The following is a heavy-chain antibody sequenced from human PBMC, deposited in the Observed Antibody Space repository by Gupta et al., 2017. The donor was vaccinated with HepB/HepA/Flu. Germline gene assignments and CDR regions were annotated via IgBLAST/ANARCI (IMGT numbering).Heavy chain of an antibody. D-gene: IGHD3-16*01. CDR3: AREGALIGLGDGAFDI. V-gene: IGHV4-59*11. Sequence: QVQLQESGPGLVKPSETLSLTCSVSGDYISSHYWNWIRQPPGKGLEWIGYISYNGNTNYNPSLKSRVTISLGTSKRQFSLRLSSVTAADTAVYYCAREGALIGLGDGAFDIWGLGTMVTVSS. CDR1: GDYISSHY. J-gene: IGHJ3*02. CDR2: ISYNGNT.